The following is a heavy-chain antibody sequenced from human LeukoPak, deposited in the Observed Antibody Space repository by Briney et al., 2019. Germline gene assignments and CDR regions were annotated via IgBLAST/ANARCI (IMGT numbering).Heavy chain of an antibody. CDR2: VFYSGST. J-gene: IGHJ4*02. CDR3: ARVRRYYYDSSGYSDY. V-gene: IGHV4-59*12. CDR1: GGSISSYY. Sequence: SETLSLTCTVSGGSISSYYLSWIRQPPGKGLEWIGSVFYSGSTNYNPSLKSRVTISVDTSKNQFSLKLSSVTAADTAVYYCARVRRYYYDSSGYSDYWGQGTLVTVSS. D-gene: IGHD3-22*01.